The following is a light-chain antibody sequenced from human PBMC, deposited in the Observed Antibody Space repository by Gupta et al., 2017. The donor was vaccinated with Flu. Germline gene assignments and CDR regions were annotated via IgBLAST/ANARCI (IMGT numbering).Light chain of an antibody. CDR2: WAY. Sequence: CKSRQGVLYRTNNRYFFSWYQQKPGPPPNLLFYWAYTRDSGLPDRISSGGSRKDFTLTISSVQDDDVAVYYCQQYYSTPPTFGQGTKLEIK. CDR1: QGVLYRTNNRYF. CDR3: QQYYSTPPT. J-gene: IGKJ2*01. V-gene: IGKV4-1*01.